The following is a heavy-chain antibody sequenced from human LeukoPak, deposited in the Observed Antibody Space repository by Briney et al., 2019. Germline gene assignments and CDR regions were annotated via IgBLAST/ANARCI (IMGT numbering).Heavy chain of an antibody. CDR1: GGSISSSSYY. CDR3: ARSKPPRVGYSSSWYRIAPFDY. J-gene: IGHJ4*02. V-gene: IGHV4-39*07. Sequence: SETLSLTCTVSGGSISSSSYYWGWIRQPPGKGLEWIGSIYYSGSTYYNPSLKSRVTISVDTSKNQFSLKLSSVTAADTAVYYCARSKPPRVGYSSSWYRIAPFDYWGQGTLVTVSS. D-gene: IGHD6-13*01. CDR2: IYYSGST.